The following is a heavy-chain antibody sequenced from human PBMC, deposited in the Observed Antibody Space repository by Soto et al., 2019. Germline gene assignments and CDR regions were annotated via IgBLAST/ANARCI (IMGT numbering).Heavy chain of an antibody. CDR2: IYYSGST. V-gene: IGHV4-59*01. Sequence: SETLSLTCTVSGGSISSYYWSWIRQPPGKGLEWIGYIYYSGSTNHNPSLKSRVTISVDTSKNQFSLKLSSVTAADTAVYYCARGEPHYYYYYYIDGWGKGTTVTGSS. J-gene: IGHJ6*03. D-gene: IGHD1-1*01. CDR3: ARGEPHYYYYYYIDG. CDR1: GGSISSYY.